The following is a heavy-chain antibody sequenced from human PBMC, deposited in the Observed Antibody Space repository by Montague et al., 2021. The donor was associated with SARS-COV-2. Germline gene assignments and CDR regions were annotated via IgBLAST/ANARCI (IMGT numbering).Heavy chain of an antibody. Sequence: RTTFYADSVKGRFTVSRDNAKNSLYLQMNSLRAEDAALYFCAGEQGYSYGFDYWGPGILVTVSS. V-gene: IGHV3-48*03. CDR3: AGEQGYSYGFDY. CDR2: RTT. J-gene: IGHJ4*02. D-gene: IGHD5-18*01.